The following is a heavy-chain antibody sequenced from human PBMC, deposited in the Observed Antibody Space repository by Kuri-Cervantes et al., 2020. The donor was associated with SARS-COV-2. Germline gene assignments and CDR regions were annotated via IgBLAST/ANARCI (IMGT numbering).Heavy chain of an antibody. D-gene: IGHD1-26*01. V-gene: IGHV3-19*01. Sequence: GGSLRLSCAASGFTFSNSDMNWVRQAPGKGLEWVSGVSWNGSRTHYADSVKGRFIISRDNSRNFLYQQMNSLRAEDTAVYYCARDFAVGATTVGPWGQGTLVTVSS. CDR3: ARDFAVGATTVGP. CDR2: VSWNGSRT. CDR1: GFTFSNSD. J-gene: IGHJ5*02.